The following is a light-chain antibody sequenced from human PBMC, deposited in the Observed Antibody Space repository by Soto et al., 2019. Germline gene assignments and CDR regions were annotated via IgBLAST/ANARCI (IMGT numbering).Light chain of an antibody. CDR2: AAS. V-gene: IGKV1-27*01. CDR3: QKYNSPPLT. CDR1: QGIGGY. J-gene: IGKJ4*01. Sequence: DIQMTPSPSSLSASFGEKNNNTCRARQGIGGYLAWFQQRPGRVPSLLIYAASTLQSGVPSRFSGSGSGTDFTLTISSLQPEDVATYYCQKYNSPPLTFGGGTKVDIK.